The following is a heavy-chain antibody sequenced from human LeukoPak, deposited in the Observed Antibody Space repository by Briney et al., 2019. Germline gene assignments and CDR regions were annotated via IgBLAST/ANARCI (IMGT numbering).Heavy chain of an antibody. CDR3: ARPVGYGDYGPDAFDI. CDR2: ISYDGSNK. D-gene: IGHD4-17*01. CDR1: GFTFSSYG. V-gene: IGHV3-30*03. Sequence: GGSLRLSCAASGFTFSSYGMHWVRQAPGKGLEWVAVISYDGSNKYYADSVKGRFTISRDNSKNTLYLQMNSLRAEDTAVYYCARPVGYGDYGPDAFDIWGQGTMVTVSS. J-gene: IGHJ3*02.